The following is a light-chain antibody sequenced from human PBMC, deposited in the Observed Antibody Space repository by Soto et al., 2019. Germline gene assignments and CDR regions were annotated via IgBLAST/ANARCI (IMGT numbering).Light chain of an antibody. Sequence: EIVLTQSAGTLSLCPGERASLSCMASQSVSSNYLAWYQQKPGQAPRLLIYGASSRATGIPDRFSGSGSGTDFTLTISRLEPEDFAVYYCQQYGGSPPWTFGQGTKVDI. CDR3: QQYGGSPPWT. CDR2: GAS. J-gene: IGKJ1*01. V-gene: IGKV3-20*01. CDR1: QSVSSNY.